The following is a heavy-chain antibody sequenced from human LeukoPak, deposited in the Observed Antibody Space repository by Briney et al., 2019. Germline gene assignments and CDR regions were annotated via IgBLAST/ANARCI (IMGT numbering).Heavy chain of an antibody. CDR2: IYTSGST. D-gene: IGHD1-26*01. J-gene: IGHJ4*02. CDR3: AADSGSYWASFDY. CDR1: GGSISSGGYY. V-gene: IGHV4-61*02. Sequence: PSQTLSLTCTVSGGSISSGGYYWSWIWQPAGKGLEWIGRIYTSGSTNYNPSLKSRVTISVDTSKNQFSLKLSSVTAADTAVYYCAADSGSYWASFDYWGQGTLVTVSS.